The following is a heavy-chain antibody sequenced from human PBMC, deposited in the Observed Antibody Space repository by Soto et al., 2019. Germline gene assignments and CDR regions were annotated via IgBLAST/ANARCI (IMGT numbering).Heavy chain of an antibody. CDR1: GGTFSSYA. Sequence: GASVKVSCKASGGTFSSYAISWVRQAPGQGLEWMGGIIPIFGTANYAQKFQGRVTITADESTSTAYMELSSLRSEDTAVYYCARSRYGSGYFDYWGQGTLVTVSS. D-gene: IGHD3-10*01. V-gene: IGHV1-69*13. CDR3: ARSRYGSGYFDY. J-gene: IGHJ4*02. CDR2: IIPIFGTA.